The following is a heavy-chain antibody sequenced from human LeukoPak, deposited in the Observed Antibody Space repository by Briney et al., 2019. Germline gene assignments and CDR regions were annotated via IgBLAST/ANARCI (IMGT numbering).Heavy chain of an antibody. J-gene: IGHJ6*02. CDR1: GFTVSSNY. CDR2: IYSGGST. D-gene: IGHD6-6*01. CDR3: ARGIAARNGMDV. Sequence: GGSLRLSCAASGFTVSSNYMSWVRQAPGKGLEWVSVIYSGGSTYYADSVKGRFTTSRDNSKNTLYLQMNSLRAEDTAVYYCARGIAARNGMDVWGQGTTVTVSS. V-gene: IGHV3-53*01.